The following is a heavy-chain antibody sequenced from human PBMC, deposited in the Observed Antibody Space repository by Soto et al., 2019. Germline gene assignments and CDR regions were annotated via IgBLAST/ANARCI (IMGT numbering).Heavy chain of an antibody. CDR3: ARDVSLVFDP. CDR1: VFTLSSYW. J-gene: IGHJ5*02. D-gene: IGHD2-8*02. V-gene: IGHV3-74*01. CDR2: INNDGSNT. Sequence: GGSLRLSCVASVFTLSSYWMHWVRQAPGKGLVWVSHINNDGSNTNYADSVKGRFTISRDNAKNTLYLQMNSLRAEDTAVYYCARDVSLVFDPWGQGTLVTVSS.